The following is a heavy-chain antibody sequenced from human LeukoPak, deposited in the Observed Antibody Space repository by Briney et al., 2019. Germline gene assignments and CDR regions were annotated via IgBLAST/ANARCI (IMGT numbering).Heavy chain of an antibody. J-gene: IGHJ4*02. Sequence: ASVKVSCKASGGTLSSYTISWVRQAPGQGLEWMGRIIPIVGIANYAQKFQGRVTIIADKSTNTAYMELSSLRSEDTAMYYCARGHYYDSSDYYGQFDYWGQGTLVTVSP. D-gene: IGHD3-22*01. CDR3: ARGHYYDSSDYYGQFDY. CDR2: IIPIVGIA. V-gene: IGHV1-69*02. CDR1: GGTLSSYT.